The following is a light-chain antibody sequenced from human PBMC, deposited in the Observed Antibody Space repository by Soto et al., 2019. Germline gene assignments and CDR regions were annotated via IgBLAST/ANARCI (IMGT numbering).Light chain of an antibody. CDR2: GAF. Sequence: DIVLTQSPDTLSLSPGERATLSCRASQSVNGNDFAWYQQKPGQAPSLLIFGAFSRATGIPDKFSGSASGRDFTLTIDRLEPEDFAVYYCQQYGRSPLTFGGGTKVEIK. CDR3: QQYGRSPLT. CDR1: QSVNGND. J-gene: IGKJ4*01. V-gene: IGKV3-20*01.